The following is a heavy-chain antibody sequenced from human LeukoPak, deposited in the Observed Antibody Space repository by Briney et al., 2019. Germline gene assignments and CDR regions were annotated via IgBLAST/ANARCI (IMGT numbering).Heavy chain of an antibody. CDR2: ITSGGSTI. CDR1: GFTFSDYY. CDR3: ASHLYDYVWGSYRSYYFDY. Sequence: GGSLRLSCAASGFTFSDYYMSWIRQAPGKGLEWVSYITSGGSTIYYADSVKGRFTISRDNAKNSLYLQMNSLRAEDTAVYYCASHLYDYVWGSYRSYYFDYWGQGTLVTVSS. D-gene: IGHD3-16*02. V-gene: IGHV3-11*01. J-gene: IGHJ4*02.